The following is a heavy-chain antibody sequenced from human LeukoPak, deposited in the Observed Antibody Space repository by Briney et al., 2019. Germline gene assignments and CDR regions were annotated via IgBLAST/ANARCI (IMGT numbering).Heavy chain of an antibody. V-gene: IGHV3-23*01. CDR3: AKGPVYNWNDGENWFDP. Sequence: PGGSLRLSCAASGLAFSSYAMSWVRQAPGKGLEWVSPISGSGGSTYYADSVKGRFTISRDNSKNTLYLQMNSLRAEDTAVYYCAKGPVYNWNDGENWFDPWGQGTLVTVSS. J-gene: IGHJ5*02. CDR2: ISGSGGST. CDR1: GLAFSSYA. D-gene: IGHD1-1*01.